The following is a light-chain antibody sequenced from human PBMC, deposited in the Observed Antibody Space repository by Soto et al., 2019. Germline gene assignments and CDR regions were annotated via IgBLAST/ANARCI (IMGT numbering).Light chain of an antibody. J-gene: IGKJ2*01. CDR3: QQRGA. V-gene: IGKV3-11*01. CDR2: DAS. Sequence: EIVLTQSPPTLSLSPGERATLSCRASQCVSSYLAWYQQKPGQAPRPLIYDASNRATGIPARFSGSGSGTDFTRTISSLEPEDFAVYYCQQRGAFGQGTKLEIK. CDR1: QCVSSY.